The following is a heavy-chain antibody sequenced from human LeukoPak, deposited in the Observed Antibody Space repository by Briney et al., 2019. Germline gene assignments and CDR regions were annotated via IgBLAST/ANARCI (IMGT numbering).Heavy chain of an antibody. CDR1: GFTFSDYY. Sequence: GGSLRLSCAASGFTFSDYYMSCIRQAPGKGLEWVSYISSSGSTIYYADSVKGRFTISRDNAKNSLYLQMNSLRAEDTAVYYCARKGDIVATNWFDPWGQGTLVTVSS. CDR2: ISSSGSTI. CDR3: ARKGDIVATNWFDP. D-gene: IGHD5-12*01. V-gene: IGHV3-11*01. J-gene: IGHJ5*02.